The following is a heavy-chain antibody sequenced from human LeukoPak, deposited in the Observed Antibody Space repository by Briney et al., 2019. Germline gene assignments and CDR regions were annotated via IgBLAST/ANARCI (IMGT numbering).Heavy chain of an antibody. CDR3: ARDRRSGCCSGH. J-gene: IGHJ1*01. V-gene: IGHV3-7*03. Sequence: GGSLRLSCAASGFTFSSYCMGWVRQAPGKGLEWVANIKQDGSEKYYVDSVKGRFTISRDNAKNSLYLQMNSLRAEDTAVYYCARDRRSGCCSGHWGQGTLVTVSS. D-gene: IGHD6-19*01. CDR1: GFTFSSYC. CDR2: IKQDGSEK.